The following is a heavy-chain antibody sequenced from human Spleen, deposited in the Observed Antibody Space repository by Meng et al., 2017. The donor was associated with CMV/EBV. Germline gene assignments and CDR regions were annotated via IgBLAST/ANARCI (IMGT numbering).Heavy chain of an antibody. V-gene: IGHV3-11*01. CDR3: ARDYVQGFNYYGMDV. J-gene: IGHJ6*02. D-gene: IGHD3-16*01. CDR1: GFTFSDYY. Sequence: GESLKISCAASGFTFSDYYMSWIRQAPGKGLEWVSYISSGGSTIYYADSVKGRFTISRDNAKNSLYLQMDSLRAEDTAVYYCARDYVQGFNYYGMDVWGQGTTVTVSS. CDR2: ISSGGSTI.